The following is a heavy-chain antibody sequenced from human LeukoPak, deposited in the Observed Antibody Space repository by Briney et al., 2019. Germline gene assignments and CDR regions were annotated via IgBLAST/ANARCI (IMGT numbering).Heavy chain of an antibody. J-gene: IGHJ5*02. V-gene: IGHV3-66*04. CDR2: HYSGGST. D-gene: IGHD5-24*01. Sequence: GGSLRLSCAASGFTFSSYGMHWVRQAPGKGLEWVSIHYSGGSTYYADSVKGRFIISRDDSKNTVYLQMNSLRAEDTAVYYCARQRWLQAGFDPWGQGTLVTVSS. CDR3: ARQRWLQAGFDP. CDR1: GFTFSSYG.